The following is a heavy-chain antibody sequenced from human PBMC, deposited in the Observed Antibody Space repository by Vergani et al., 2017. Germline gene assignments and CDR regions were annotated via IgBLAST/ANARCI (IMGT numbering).Heavy chain of an antibody. CDR2: IYHSGST. CDR3: ARQQGGYGAAFDI. V-gene: IGHV4-38-2*01. J-gene: IGHJ3*02. CDR1: GYSISSGYY. Sequence: QVQLQESGPGLVKPSETLSLTCAVSGYSISSGYYWGWIRQPPGKGLEWIGSIYHSGSTYYNPSLKSRVTILVDTSKNQFSLKLSSVTAADTAVYYCARQQGGYGAAFDIWGQGTMVAVSS. D-gene: IGHD4-17*01.